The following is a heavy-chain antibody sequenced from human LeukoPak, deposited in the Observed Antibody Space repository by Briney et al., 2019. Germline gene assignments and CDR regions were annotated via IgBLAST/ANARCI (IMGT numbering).Heavy chain of an antibody. CDR3: ARGFGSSSGGFDY. D-gene: IGHD6-6*01. V-gene: IGHV4-34*01. CDR1: GGSFSGYY. J-gene: IGHJ4*02. CDR2: INHSGST. Sequence: SETLSLTCAVYGGSFSGYYWSWIRQPPGKGLEWIGEINHSGSTNYNPSLKSRVTISVDTSKNQFSLKLSSVTAADTAVYYGARGFGSSSGGFDYWGQGTLVTVSS.